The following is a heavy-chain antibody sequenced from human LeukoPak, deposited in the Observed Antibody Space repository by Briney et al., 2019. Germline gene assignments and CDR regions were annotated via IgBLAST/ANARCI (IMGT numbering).Heavy chain of an antibody. CDR3: ARDPRPNSNNWCDT. V-gene: IGHV4-59*01. J-gene: IGHJ5*02. Sequence: SETLSLTCTVSGGSINDYYWNWIRQPPGKGPEWIGHVYYNGNTMYNPSLKDRLIISLHTSENQFSLNLTSLSAADTAVYYCARDPRPNSNNWCDTGGQGILVSVSS. D-gene: IGHD5-18*01. CDR1: GGSINDYY. CDR2: VYYNGNT.